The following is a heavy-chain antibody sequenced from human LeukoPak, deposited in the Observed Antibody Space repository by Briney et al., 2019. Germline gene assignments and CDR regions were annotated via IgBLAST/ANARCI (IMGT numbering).Heavy chain of an antibody. CDR1: GGSISSYY. V-gene: IGHV4-59*12. CDR3: ARSTRATYFDY. Sequence: SETLSLACTVSGGSISSYYWSSIRQPPGKGLEWIGYIYYSGSTNYNPSLKSRVTISVDTSKDQLSLKLSSVTAADTAVYYCARSTRATYFDYWGQGTLVTVSS. CDR2: IYYSGST. D-gene: IGHD2-2*01. J-gene: IGHJ4*02.